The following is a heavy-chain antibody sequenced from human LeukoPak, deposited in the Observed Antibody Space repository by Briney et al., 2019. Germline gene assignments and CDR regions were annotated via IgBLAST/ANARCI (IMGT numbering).Heavy chain of an antibody. CDR1: GFTFSSYS. CDR2: ISSSSSYI. CDR3: AKLAKYFYGSETYFFFEH. V-gene: IGHV3-21*01. Sequence: GGSLRLSCAASGFTFSSYSMNWVRQAPGKGLEWVSSISSSSSYIYYADSVKGRFTISRDNARNSLYLQMNSLRAEDTAVYYCAKLAKYFYGSETYFFFEHWGQGTPVTASS. J-gene: IGHJ4*02. D-gene: IGHD3-10*01.